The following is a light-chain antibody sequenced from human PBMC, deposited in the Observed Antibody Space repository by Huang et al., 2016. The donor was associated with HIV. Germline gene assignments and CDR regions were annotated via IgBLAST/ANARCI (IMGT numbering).Light chain of an antibody. CDR3: QQSYNTPPT. Sequence: DIQMTQSPASLSASVGDRVTITCRATQSISNYVNWYQQKPGKAPTLLISGASTLQSGVPSRFSGSGSGTDFTLTINSLQPEDFTTYYCQQSYNTPPTFGQGTKVEI. V-gene: IGKV1-39*01. CDR2: GAS. J-gene: IGKJ1*01. CDR1: QSISNY.